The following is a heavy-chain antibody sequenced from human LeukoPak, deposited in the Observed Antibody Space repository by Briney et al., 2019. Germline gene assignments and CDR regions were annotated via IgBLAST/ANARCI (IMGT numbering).Heavy chain of an antibody. CDR3: ATGAKSGYEY. J-gene: IGHJ4*02. V-gene: IGHV3-74*01. CDR1: GFTFSAYW. Sequence: PGGSLRLSCAASGFTFSAYWMHWVRQVPGKGPVWVSFIKSDERTTNYADSVKGRFTISRDNARNTVDLQMNNLGADDTAVYYCATGAKSGYEYWGQGTLVTVSS. CDR2: IKSDERTT. D-gene: IGHD5-12*01.